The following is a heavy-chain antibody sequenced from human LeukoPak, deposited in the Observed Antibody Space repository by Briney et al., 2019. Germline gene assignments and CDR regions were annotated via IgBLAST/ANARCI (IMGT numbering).Heavy chain of an antibody. CDR2: IYYSGST. V-gene: IGHV4-59*01. J-gene: IGHJ5*02. CDR3: AGRISPNWFDP. Sequence: SEPLSLTCTVSGGSISSYYWSWIRPPPGKGLEGSGYIYYSGSTNYNHSLKSRVSISIETSKNQFSLKLSSVAAADTAVYYCAGRISPNWFDPWGQGTLVTVSS. CDR1: GGSISSYY.